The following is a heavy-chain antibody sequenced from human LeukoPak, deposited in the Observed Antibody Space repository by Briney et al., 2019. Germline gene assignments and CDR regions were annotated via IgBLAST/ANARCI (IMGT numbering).Heavy chain of an antibody. CDR3: ARSRSGGY. J-gene: IGHJ4*02. CDR2: IKRDGSEK. Sequence: PGGSLRLSCAASGFAFSDYWTSWVRQAPGKGLEWVANIKRDGSEKYYVDSVKGRFTISRDNLKNSLYLQMNSLRAEDTAIYYCARSRSGGYWGQGTLVTVSS. CDR1: GFAFSDYW. D-gene: IGHD1-26*01. V-gene: IGHV3-7*01.